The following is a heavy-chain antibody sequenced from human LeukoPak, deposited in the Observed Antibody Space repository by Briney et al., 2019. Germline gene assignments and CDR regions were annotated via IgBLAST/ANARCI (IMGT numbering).Heavy chain of an antibody. D-gene: IGHD4-17*01. CDR3: ARGDGDYGLIDY. V-gene: IGHV4-59*01. Sequence: SETLSLTCTVSGGSISSYYWSWIRQPPGKGLEWIGYIYYSGSTNYNPSLKSRVTISVDTSNNQFSLKLSSVTAADTAVYYCARGDGDYGLIDYWGQGTLVTVSS. J-gene: IGHJ4*02. CDR1: GGSISSYY. CDR2: IYYSGST.